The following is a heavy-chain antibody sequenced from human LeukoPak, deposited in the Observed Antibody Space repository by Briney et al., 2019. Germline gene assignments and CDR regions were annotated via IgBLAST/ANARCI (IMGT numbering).Heavy chain of an antibody. Sequence: PSETLSLTCAVYGGSFSGYYWSWIRQPPGKGLEWIGVINHSGSTNYNPSLKSRVTISVDTSKNQFSLKLSSVTAADTAVYYCATRYYYGSGSYNDYWGQGTLVTVSS. D-gene: IGHD3-10*01. J-gene: IGHJ4*02. CDR3: ATRYYYGSGSYNDY. CDR1: GGSFSGYY. CDR2: INHSGST. V-gene: IGHV4-34*01.